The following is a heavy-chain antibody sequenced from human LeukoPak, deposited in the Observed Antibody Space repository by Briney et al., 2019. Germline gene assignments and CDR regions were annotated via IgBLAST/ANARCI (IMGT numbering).Heavy chain of an antibody. CDR1: GDSFSSVTDY. V-gene: IGHV4-39*07. D-gene: IGHD2-2*01. Sequence: SETLSLTCTVSGDSFSSVTDYWAWIRQPPGKGLEWIASGDYSGGTYYNPSLESRVAISADMSKNQFSLKLTSVTGADTAVYYCAKTYCTSTSCYFGYWGQGTLVTVSS. CDR3: AKTYCTSTSCYFGY. J-gene: IGHJ4*02. CDR2: GDYSGGT.